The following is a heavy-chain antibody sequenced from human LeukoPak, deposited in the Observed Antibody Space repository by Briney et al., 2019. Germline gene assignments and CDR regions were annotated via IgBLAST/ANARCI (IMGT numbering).Heavy chain of an antibody. Sequence: SETLSLTCAVSGGSISSSNWWSWVRQPPGKGLEWIGEIYHSGSTYYNPSLKSRVTISVDTSKNQFSLKLSSVTAADTAVYYCARGGTGSWADYWGQGTLVTVSS. V-gene: IGHV4-4*02. J-gene: IGHJ4*02. D-gene: IGHD6-13*01. CDR3: ARGGTGSWADY. CDR1: GGSISSSNW. CDR2: IYHSGST.